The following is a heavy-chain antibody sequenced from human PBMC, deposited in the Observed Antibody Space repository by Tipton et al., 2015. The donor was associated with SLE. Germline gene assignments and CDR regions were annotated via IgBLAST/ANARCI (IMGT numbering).Heavy chain of an antibody. V-gene: IGHV4-34*01. J-gene: IGHJ5*02. CDR1: GGSFSDYY. D-gene: IGHD5-24*01. Sequence: TLSLTCAVSGGSFSDYYWTWVRQPPGKGLEWIGEINHRGTANYKPSLKSRVTISVDTSKTQFSLEVTSVTAADTAVYYCARDQEMASGENRFDPWGQGTLVTVSS. CDR2: INHRGTA. CDR3: ARDQEMASGENRFDP.